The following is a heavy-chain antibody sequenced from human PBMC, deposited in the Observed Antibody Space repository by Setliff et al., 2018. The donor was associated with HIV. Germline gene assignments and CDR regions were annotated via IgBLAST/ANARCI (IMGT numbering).Heavy chain of an antibody. CDR3: ASKGGSENYPDSDAFDI. CDR2: LNPSGGTT. Sequence: GASVKVSCKASGYTFTSYFMHWVRQAPGQGLEWLGMLNPSGGTTSFAQKFQGRVTMTRDTSTSTVYLELRSLRSEDTAVYFCASKGGSENYPDSDAFDIWGQGTLVTV. J-gene: IGHJ3*02. CDR1: GYTFTSYF. D-gene: IGHD3-10*01. V-gene: IGHV1-46*01.